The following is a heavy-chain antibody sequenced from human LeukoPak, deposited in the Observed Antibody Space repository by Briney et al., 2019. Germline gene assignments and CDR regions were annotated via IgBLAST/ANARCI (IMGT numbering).Heavy chain of an antibody. D-gene: IGHD2-15*01. V-gene: IGHV1-69-2*01. Sequence: ASVKISCKVSGYTFTDYYMHLVQQAPGKGLEWMGLVDPEDGETIYAEKFQGRVTITADTSTDTAYMELSSLRSEDTAVYYCATDISVVVVAAGKFDPWGQGTLVTVSS. CDR2: VDPEDGET. CDR3: ATDISVVVVAAGKFDP. J-gene: IGHJ5*02. CDR1: GYTFTDYY.